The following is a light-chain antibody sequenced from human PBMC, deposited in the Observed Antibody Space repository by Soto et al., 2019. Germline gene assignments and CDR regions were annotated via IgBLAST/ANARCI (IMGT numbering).Light chain of an antibody. V-gene: IGKV3D-20*01. CDR3: QQYGSSPS. CDR1: QRVSGGF. CDR2: DTS. J-gene: IGKJ1*01. Sequence: EIVLTQSPGTLSLSPGERVTLSCRASQRVSGGFLAWYQQKPGLAPRLILYDTSFRATGIPDRFSGSGSGTDFTLTISRLVPEDFAVYYCQQYGSSPSFGQGTKWIS.